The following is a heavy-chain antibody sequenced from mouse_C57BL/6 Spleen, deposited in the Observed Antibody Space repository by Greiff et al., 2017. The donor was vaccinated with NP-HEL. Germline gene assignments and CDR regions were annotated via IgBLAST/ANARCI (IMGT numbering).Heavy chain of an antibody. J-gene: IGHJ2*01. D-gene: IGHD2-3*01. Sequence: EVQLQQSGPELVKPGASVKISCKASGYTFTDYYMNWVKQSHGKSLEWIGDINPNNGGTSYNQKFKGKATLTVDKSSSTAYMELRSLTSEDSAVYYCATEGYDLDYWGQGTTLTVSS. V-gene: IGHV1-26*01. CDR2: INPNNGGT. CDR3: ATEGYDLDY. CDR1: GYTFTDYY.